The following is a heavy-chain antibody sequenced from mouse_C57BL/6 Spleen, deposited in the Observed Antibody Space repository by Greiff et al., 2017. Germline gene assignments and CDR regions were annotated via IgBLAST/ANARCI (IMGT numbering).Heavy chain of an antibody. Sequence: EVQRVEPGPGMVKPSQSLSLTCTVTGYSITSGYDWHWIRHFPGNKLEWMGYISYSGSTNYNPSLKSRISITHDTSKNHFFLKLNSVTTEDTATYYCARGYYGSSYFDYWGQGTTLTVAS. CDR1: GYSITSGYD. CDR2: ISYSGST. D-gene: IGHD1-1*01. V-gene: IGHV3-1*01. CDR3: ARGYYGSSYFDY. J-gene: IGHJ2*01.